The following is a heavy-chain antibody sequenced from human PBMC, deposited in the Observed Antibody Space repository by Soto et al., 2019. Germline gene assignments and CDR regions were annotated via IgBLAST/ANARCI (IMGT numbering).Heavy chain of an antibody. V-gene: IGHV1-46*01. CDR3: ATRDPGHY. Sequence: QVQLVQSGAEVKKPGASVKVSCKASGYTFTTYYMHWVRQAPGQGLEWMGIISTDGGRTSYAQKFQGRVTMPRDKSTSTVYMELSSLRSEDTDVYYCATRDPGHYWGQGTLVTVSS. CDR1: GYTFTTYY. J-gene: IGHJ4*02. CDR2: ISTDGGRT.